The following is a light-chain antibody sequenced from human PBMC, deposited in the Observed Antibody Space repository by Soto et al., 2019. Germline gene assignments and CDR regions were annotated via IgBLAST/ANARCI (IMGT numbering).Light chain of an antibody. J-gene: IGLJ1*01. Sequence: QSALTQPPSASGSPGQSVAISCTGTSSDVGGYNYVSWYQQHPGKAPKLMIYEVSQRPSGVPDRFSGSKSGNTASLTVSGLLAEDEADYYCSSYAGNSWVFGTGTKVTVL. CDR3: SSYAGNSWV. CDR2: EVS. V-gene: IGLV2-8*01. CDR1: SSDVGGYNY.